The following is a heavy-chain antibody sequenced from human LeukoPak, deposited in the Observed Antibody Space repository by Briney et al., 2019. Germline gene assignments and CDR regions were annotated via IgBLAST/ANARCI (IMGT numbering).Heavy chain of an antibody. J-gene: IGHJ5*02. V-gene: IGHV1-8*01. CDR1: GYTFTSYD. CDR3: ARHGGGEQWPILGFDP. CDR2: MNPNSGNT. Sequence: GASVKVSCKASGYTFTSYDINWVRQATGQGLEWMGWMNPNSGNTGYAQKFQGRVTMTRNTSISTAYMELSSLRSEDTAVYYCARHGGGEQWPILGFDPWGQGTLVTVSS. D-gene: IGHD6-19*01.